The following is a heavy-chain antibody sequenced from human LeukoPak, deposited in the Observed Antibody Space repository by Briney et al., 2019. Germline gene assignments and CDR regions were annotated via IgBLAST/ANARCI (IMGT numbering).Heavy chain of an antibody. Sequence: GGSLRLSCAASGFTFSSYAMSWVRQAPGRGLEWVSAISGSGGSTYYADSVKGRFTISRDNSKNTLYLQMNTLRAEDTAVYYCARGVVPGAMRYWYFDLWGRGTLVTVSS. J-gene: IGHJ2*01. V-gene: IGHV3-23*01. CDR3: ARGVVPGAMRYWYFDL. CDR1: GFTFSSYA. D-gene: IGHD2-2*01. CDR2: ISGSGGST.